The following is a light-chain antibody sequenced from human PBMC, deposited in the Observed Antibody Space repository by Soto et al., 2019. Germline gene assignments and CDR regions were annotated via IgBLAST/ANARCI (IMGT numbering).Light chain of an antibody. Sequence: DIQLTQSPSFLSASVGDRVTITCRASQGISSYLAWHQQKPGEAPKLLIYAASTLQSGVPSRFSGSGSGTEFTLTISNMQPEDFATYYCQNYKSAPFTFGPGTKVDIK. V-gene: IGKV1-9*01. J-gene: IGKJ3*01. CDR2: AAS. CDR3: QNYKSAPFT. CDR1: QGISSY.